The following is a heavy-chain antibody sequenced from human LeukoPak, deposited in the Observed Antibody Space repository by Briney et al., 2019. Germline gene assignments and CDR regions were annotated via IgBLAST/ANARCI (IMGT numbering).Heavy chain of an antibody. V-gene: IGHV1-18*01. Sequence: ASVKVSCKASGYPFTRYGISWVRQAPGQGLEWMGWINPDNGNTKYAQKFQGRVTMTTDTSTSTAYMELRSLRSDDTAVYYCATYYCSTTSCYPYFFDYWGQGTLVTVSS. J-gene: IGHJ4*02. CDR2: INPDNGNT. D-gene: IGHD2-2*01. CDR1: GYPFTRYG. CDR3: ATYYCSTTSCYPYFFDY.